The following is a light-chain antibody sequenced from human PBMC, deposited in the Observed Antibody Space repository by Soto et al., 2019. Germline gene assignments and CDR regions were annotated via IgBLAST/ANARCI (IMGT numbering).Light chain of an antibody. CDR3: QQYGSSPWT. CDR1: QSVRSN. CDR2: GAS. Sequence: EIVMTQSPATLSVSPGDRATLSFMANQSVRSNLAWYQQRPGQAPRLLIYGASSRATGIPDRFSGSGSGTDFTLTISRLEPEDFAVYYCQQYGSSPWTFGQGTKVDIK. J-gene: IGKJ1*01. V-gene: IGKV3-20*01.